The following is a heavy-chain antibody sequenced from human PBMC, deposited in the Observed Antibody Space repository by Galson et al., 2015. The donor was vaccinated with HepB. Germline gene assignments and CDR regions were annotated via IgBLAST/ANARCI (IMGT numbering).Heavy chain of an antibody. CDR1: GFTFSSYA. V-gene: IGHV3-30-3*01. CDR3: AREGYSGSYYNYFDY. Sequence: SLRLSCAASGFTFSSYAMHWVRQAPGKGLEWVAVISYDGSNKCYADSVKGRFTISRDNSKNTLYLQMNSLRAEDTAVYYCAREGYSGSYYNYFDYWGQGTLVTVSS. CDR2: ISYDGSNK. J-gene: IGHJ4*02. D-gene: IGHD1-26*01.